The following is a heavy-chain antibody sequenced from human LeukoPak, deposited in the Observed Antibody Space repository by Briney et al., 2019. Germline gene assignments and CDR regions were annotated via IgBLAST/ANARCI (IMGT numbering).Heavy chain of an antibody. CDR1: GFTFSSYA. CDR2: ISYDGSNK. CDR3: AKDSTQLGIFDY. D-gene: IGHD7-27*01. J-gene: IGHJ4*02. Sequence: PGRSLRLSCAASGFTFSSYAMHWVRQAPGKGLEWVAVISYDGSNKYYADSVKGRFTISRDNSKNTLYLQMNSLRAEDTAVYYCAKDSTQLGIFDYWGQGTLVTVSS. V-gene: IGHV3-30-3*01.